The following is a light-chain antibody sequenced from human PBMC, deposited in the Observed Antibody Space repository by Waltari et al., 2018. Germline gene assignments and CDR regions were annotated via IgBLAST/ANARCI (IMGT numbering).Light chain of an antibody. CDR3: NSRDSSGNHLV. J-gene: IGLJ2*01. CDR1: SLRSYY. Sequence: SSELTQDPAVSLALGQTVRITCHGDSLRSYYASWYQQKPGQAPVLVIYGKNNRPSGIPDRFSGSSSGNTASLTITGAQAEDEADYYCNSRDSSGNHLVFGGGTKLTVL. V-gene: IGLV3-19*01. CDR2: GKN.